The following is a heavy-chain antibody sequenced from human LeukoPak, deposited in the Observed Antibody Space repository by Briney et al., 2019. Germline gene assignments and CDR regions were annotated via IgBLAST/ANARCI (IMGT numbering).Heavy chain of an antibody. CDR1: GGTFSSYA. Sequence: SCKASGGTFSSYAMSWVRQAPGKGLEWVSAISTSGGSTYYADSVKGRFTISRDNSKNTLYLQMNSLRAEDTAVYYCAKAMMYSSTWYYFDYWGQGTLVTVSS. J-gene: IGHJ4*02. CDR2: ISTSGGST. CDR3: AKAMMYSSTWYYFDY. D-gene: IGHD6-13*01. V-gene: IGHV3-23*01.